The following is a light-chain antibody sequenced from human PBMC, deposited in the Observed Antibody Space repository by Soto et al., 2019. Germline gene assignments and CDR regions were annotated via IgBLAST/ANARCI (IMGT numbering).Light chain of an antibody. CDR2: DVS. Sequence: SALTQPASVSGSPGQSITISCTGTSSDIDDSNYVSWYQKHPGKAPKLIIYDVSNRPSGVSNRFSGSKSGNTASLTVSGLQAEDEADYYCSSYISSTPVNVIFGGGTKLTVL. CDR3: SSYISSTPVNVI. J-gene: IGLJ2*01. CDR1: SSDIDDSNY. V-gene: IGLV2-14*01.